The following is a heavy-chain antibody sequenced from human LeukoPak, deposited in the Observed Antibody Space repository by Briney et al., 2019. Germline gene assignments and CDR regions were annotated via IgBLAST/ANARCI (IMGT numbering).Heavy chain of an antibody. D-gene: IGHD6-13*01. CDR1: GYIFTSYW. Sequence: GESLKISCKGSGYIFTSYWIGWVRQMPGKGLEWMGIIYPGDSDTRYSPSFQGQVTISADKSISTAYLQWSSLKASDTAMYYCARQYSSSPDDYYYMDVWGKGTTVTVSS. V-gene: IGHV5-51*01. CDR3: ARQYSSSPDDYYYMDV. CDR2: IYPGDSDT. J-gene: IGHJ6*03.